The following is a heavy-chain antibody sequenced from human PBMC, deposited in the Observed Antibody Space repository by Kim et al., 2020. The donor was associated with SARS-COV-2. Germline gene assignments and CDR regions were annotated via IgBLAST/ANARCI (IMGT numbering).Heavy chain of an antibody. CDR3: ARDYAGYFKGLDV. CDR1: GFAMSSYG. V-gene: IGHV3-33*01. Sequence: GGSLRLSCAASGFAMSSYGMHWVRQAPGKGREWVSLIWYDGGNKYYTDSVKGRFTISRDNSKNTLYLQMNSLRAEDTAVYYCARDYAGYFKGLDVWGQGT. CDR2: IWYDGGNK. D-gene: IGHD3-9*01. J-gene: IGHJ6*02.